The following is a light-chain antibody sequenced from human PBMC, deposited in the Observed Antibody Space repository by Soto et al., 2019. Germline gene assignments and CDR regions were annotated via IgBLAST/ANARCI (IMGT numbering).Light chain of an antibody. J-gene: IGKJ1*01. CDR1: QSVLYSSNNKNY. Sequence: DIVMTQSPDSLAVSLGERATINCKSSQSVLYSSNNKNYLAWYQQKPGQPPKLLIYWASTRESGVPDRFSGSGSGTDVTLTISSLQAEDVAVYYGQQYYSTLWTFGQGTKVEIK. CDR2: WAS. V-gene: IGKV4-1*01. CDR3: QQYYSTLWT.